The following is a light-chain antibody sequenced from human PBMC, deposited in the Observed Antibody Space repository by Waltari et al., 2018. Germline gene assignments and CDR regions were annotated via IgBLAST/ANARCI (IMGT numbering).Light chain of an antibody. CDR1: QSLLHSRGNNY. CDR3: MQALETVT. V-gene: IGKV2-28*01. CDR2: SGS. Sequence: DIVMTQSPLSLSVTPGEPASIPCRSSQSLLHSRGNNYLDWYVQKPGQSPQLLIYSGSNRASGVPDRFSGSGSGTDFTLKISRVEAEDVGVYYCMQALETVTFGPGTKVDIK. J-gene: IGKJ3*01.